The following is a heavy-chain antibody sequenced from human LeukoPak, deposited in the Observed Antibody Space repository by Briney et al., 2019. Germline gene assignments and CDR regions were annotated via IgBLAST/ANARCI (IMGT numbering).Heavy chain of an antibody. CDR3: ARQRGSTGTPNDRFDP. J-gene: IGHJ5*02. Sequence: GESLKISCKGSGYSFTNYWIGWVRQMPGKGLEWMGIIYPGDSDTRYSPSFQGQVAISADKSISTAYLQWSSLKASDSAMYYCARQRGSTGTPNDRFDPWGQGTLVTVSS. CDR2: IYPGDSDT. CDR1: GYSFTNYW. V-gene: IGHV5-51*01. D-gene: IGHD1-1*01.